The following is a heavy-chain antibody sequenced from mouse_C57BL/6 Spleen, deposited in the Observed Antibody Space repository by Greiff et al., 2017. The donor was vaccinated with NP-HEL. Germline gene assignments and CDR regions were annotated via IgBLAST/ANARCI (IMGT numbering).Heavy chain of an antibody. CDR3: ARGLRGYYFDY. D-gene: IGHD1-1*01. CDR1: GYTFTSYW. CDR2: IDPSASYT. Sequence: VQLQQPGAELVRPGTSVKLSCKASGYTFTSYWMHWVKQRPGQGLEWIGVIDPSASYTNYNQKFKGKATLTVDTSSSTAYMQLSSLTSEDSAVYYCARGLRGYYFDYWGQGTTLTVSS. J-gene: IGHJ2*01. V-gene: IGHV1-59*01.